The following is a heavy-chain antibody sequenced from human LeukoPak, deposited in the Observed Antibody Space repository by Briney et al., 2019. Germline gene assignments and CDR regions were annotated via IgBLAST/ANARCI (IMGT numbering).Heavy chain of an antibody. Sequence: PGGSLRLSCIGSGFTFGDHAMTWVRQAPGKGLEWVGRIKGKTDDGTTDYAAPVKGRFTISRDDSRNTLYLQMSSLKTEDTAIYYCTTAGHHWGQGTLVTVSS. CDR3: TTAGHH. CDR1: GFTFGDHA. J-gene: IGHJ5*02. V-gene: IGHV3-15*01. CDR2: IKGKTDDGTT.